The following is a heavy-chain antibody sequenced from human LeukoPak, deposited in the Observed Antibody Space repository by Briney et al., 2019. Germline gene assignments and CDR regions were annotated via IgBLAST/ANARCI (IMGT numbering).Heavy chain of an antibody. Sequence: GASVKVSCKASGYTFTSYGISGVRQAPGQGLEGMGWSSAYNGNKNYAQELQGRVTMTTDTSTGTAYMELRSLRSDDTAVYYCARAWSNEAFDIWGQGTMVTVPS. D-gene: IGHD2-15*01. CDR1: GYTFTSYG. J-gene: IGHJ3*02. CDR2: SSAYNGNK. V-gene: IGHV1-18*01. CDR3: ARAWSNEAFDI.